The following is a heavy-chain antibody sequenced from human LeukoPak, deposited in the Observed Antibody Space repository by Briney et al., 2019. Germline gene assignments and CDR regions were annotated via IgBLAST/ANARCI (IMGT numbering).Heavy chain of an antibody. CDR2: ISSSSSYI. Sequence: GGSLRLSCAASGFTFSSYSMNWVRQAPGKGLEWVSSISSSSSYIYYADSVKGRFTISRDNAKNSLYLQMNSLRAEDTAVYYCARGVTIFGVVIGIDAFDIWGQGTMVTVSS. CDR1: GFTFSSYS. J-gene: IGHJ3*02. V-gene: IGHV3-21*01. CDR3: ARGVTIFGVVIGIDAFDI. D-gene: IGHD3-3*01.